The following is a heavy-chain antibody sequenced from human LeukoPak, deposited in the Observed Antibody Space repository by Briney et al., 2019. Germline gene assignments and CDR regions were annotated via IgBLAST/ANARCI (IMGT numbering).Heavy chain of an antibody. Sequence: GGSLRLSCGASGFILSSFWMSWVRQAPGKGLEWVASIKGGASETYYVDSVKGRFTISRDSARNSLYLQMNSLRVEDTAVYYCVRDSNRRSDCWGRGTLVTVSS. CDR2: IKGGASET. D-gene: IGHD2/OR15-2a*01. CDR3: VRDSNRRSDC. V-gene: IGHV3-7*05. J-gene: IGHJ4*01. CDR1: GFILSSFW.